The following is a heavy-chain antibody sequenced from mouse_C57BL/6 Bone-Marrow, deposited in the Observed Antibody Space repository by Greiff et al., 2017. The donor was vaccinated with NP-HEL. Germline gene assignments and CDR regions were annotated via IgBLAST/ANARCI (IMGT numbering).Heavy chain of an antibody. CDR1: GFTFSSYA. D-gene: IGHD2-4*01. J-gene: IGHJ2*01. CDR3: ARYDYDGEAGDF. V-gene: IGHV5-4*03. Sequence: EVKLMESGGGLVKPGGSLKLSCAASGFTFSSYAMSWVRQTPEKRLEWVATISDGGSYTYYPDNVKGRFTISRDNAKNNPYLQMSHLKSEDTAMYYCARYDYDGEAGDFWGQGTTLTVSS. CDR2: ISDGGSYT.